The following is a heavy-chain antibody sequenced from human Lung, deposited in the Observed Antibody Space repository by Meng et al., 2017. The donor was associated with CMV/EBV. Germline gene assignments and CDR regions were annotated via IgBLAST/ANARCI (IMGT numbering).Heavy chain of an antibody. J-gene: IGHJ5*02. CDR3: ARGGNFDP. CDR2: NSTHTGTP. D-gene: IGHD2/OR15-2a*01. V-gene: IGHV7-4-1*02. Sequence: QAELVKPWYKLKKPCTSLRVSFKTYGYTFSTYTINRVLQSNGQVLEWMGWNSTHTGTPTYTLCFTGRFVFSLDTSVSTAYLQISSLKAEDTAGYYCARGGNFDPWGQGTLVTVSS. CDR1: GYTFSTYT.